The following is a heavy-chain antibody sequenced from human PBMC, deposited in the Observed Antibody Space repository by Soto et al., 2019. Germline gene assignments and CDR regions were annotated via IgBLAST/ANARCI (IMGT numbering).Heavy chain of an antibody. CDR1: GGTFSSYA. V-gene: IGHV1-69*13. Sequence: ASVKVSCKASGGTFSSYAISWVRQAPGQGLEWMGGIIPIFGTANYAQKFQGRVTITADESTSTAYMELSSLRSEDTAVYYCARGGDYGGNSGWYLDLWGRGTLVTVSS. D-gene: IGHD4-17*01. CDR3: ARGGDYGGNSGWYLDL. CDR2: IIPIFGTA. J-gene: IGHJ2*01.